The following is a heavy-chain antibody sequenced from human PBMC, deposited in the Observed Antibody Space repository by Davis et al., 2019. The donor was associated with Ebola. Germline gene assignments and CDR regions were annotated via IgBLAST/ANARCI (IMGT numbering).Heavy chain of an antibody. CDR1: GGTFSSYG. J-gene: IGHJ4*02. V-gene: IGHV3-33*01. CDR2: IWYDGSNK. Sequence: SCKASGGTFSSYGMHWVRQAPGKGLEWVAVIWYDGSNKYYADSVKGRFTISRDNSKNTLYLQMNSLRAEDTAVYYCASGYSSPDYWGQGTLVTVSS. D-gene: IGHD6-13*01. CDR3: ASGYSSPDY.